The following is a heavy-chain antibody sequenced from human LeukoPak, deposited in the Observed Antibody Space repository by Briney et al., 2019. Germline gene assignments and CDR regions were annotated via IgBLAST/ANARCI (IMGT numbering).Heavy chain of an antibody. CDR3: VRDVDDYDHHRGDS. V-gene: IGHV3-7*03. Sequence: GGSLRLSCAASGFTFSNYWMSWVRQAPGRGLECVANIKQDGSEKYYVDSVKGRFTISRDNAKNSLYLQMNSLRAEDTAVYYCVRDVDDYDHHRGDSWGQGTLVTVSS. CDR1: GFTFSNYW. D-gene: IGHD4-17*01. CDR2: IKQDGSEK. J-gene: IGHJ4*02.